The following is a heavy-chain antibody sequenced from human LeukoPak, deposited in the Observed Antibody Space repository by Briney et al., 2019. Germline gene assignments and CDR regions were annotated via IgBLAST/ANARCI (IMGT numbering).Heavy chain of an antibody. CDR1: GFTFSSYA. V-gene: IGHV3-30*04. CDR3: AKDGVRYSSGWYWGWVDY. Sequence: PGGSLRLSCAASGFTFSSYAMHWVRQAPGKGLEWVAIISYDGSNQYYADSVKGRFTISRDNSKNTLYLQMNSLRTEDTAVYYCAKDGVRYSSGWYWGWVDYWGQGTLVTVSS. D-gene: IGHD6-19*01. CDR2: ISYDGSNQ. J-gene: IGHJ4*02.